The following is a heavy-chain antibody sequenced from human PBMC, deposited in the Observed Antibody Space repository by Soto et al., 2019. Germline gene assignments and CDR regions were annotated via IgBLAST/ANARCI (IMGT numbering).Heavy chain of an antibody. D-gene: IGHD3-3*01. Sequence: QVQLVESGGGLVKPGGSLRLSCAASGFTFSDYYMSWIRQAPGKGLEWVSYISSSSSYTNYADSVKGRFTISRDNAKNALYLQMHSLRAEDTAVYYCARARITIFGVVHSEPAEYFQHWGQGSLVTVAS. V-gene: IGHV3-11*06. CDR3: ARARITIFGVVHSEPAEYFQH. CDR1: GFTFSDYY. CDR2: ISSSSSYT. J-gene: IGHJ1*01.